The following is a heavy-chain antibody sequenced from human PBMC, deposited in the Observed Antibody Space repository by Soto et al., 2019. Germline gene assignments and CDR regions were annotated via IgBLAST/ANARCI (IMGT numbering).Heavy chain of an antibody. CDR1: EFSFSSYA. V-gene: IGHV3-23*01. D-gene: IGHD3-3*01. J-gene: IGHJ4*02. Sequence: PVGSLRLSCVASEFSFSSYAMSWVRQAPGRGLEWVSAISGGGGDSYYADSVKGRFTISRDNSKNTLYLQMNSLGAEDTAVYYCATVTFLTYHHFWSGYFGFWGQGTLVTVSS. CDR3: ATVTFLTYHHFWSGYFGF. CDR2: ISGGGGDS.